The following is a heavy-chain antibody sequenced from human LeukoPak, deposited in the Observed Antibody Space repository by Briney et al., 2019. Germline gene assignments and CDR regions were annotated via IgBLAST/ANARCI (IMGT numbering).Heavy chain of an antibody. V-gene: IGHV3-48*02. CDR2: ISSSSSTI. CDR1: GFTFSTYS. J-gene: IGHJ4*02. CDR3: ARDRGELQSLQVPY. D-gene: IGHD3-10*01. Sequence: PGGSLRLSCAASGFTFSTYSMNWVRQAPGEGLEWVSYISSSSSTIYYADSVKGRFTISRDNAKNSLYLQMNSLRDEDTAVYYCARDRGELQSLQVPYWGQGTLVTVSS.